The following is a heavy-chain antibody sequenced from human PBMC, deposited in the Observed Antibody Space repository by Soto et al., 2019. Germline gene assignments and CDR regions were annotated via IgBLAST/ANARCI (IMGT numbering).Heavy chain of an antibody. J-gene: IGHJ4*02. CDR2: IYYSGST. Sequence: QVQLQESGPGLVKPSQTLSLTCTVSGGSISSGAYYWSWIRQHPGKGLEWIGYIYYSGSTYYNPSPKSRVTMSVDTSENQFSLKLSSVTAADTAAYYCARGRQRFSGSYYFDYWGQGTLVTVSS. CDR3: ARGRQRFSGSYYFDY. D-gene: IGHD1-26*01. CDR1: GGSISSGAYY. V-gene: IGHV4-31*03.